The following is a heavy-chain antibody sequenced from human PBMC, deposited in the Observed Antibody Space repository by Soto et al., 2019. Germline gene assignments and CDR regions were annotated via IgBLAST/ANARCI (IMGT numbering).Heavy chain of an antibody. CDR3: ARSGVPMVRGVNDY. CDR2: INHSGST. Sequence: ALETLCLTYAVYGGSFGGYYWSWIRQTPGKGLEWIGEINHSGSTNYNPSLKSRVTISVDTSKNQFSLKLSSVTAADTAVYYCARSGVPMVRGVNDYWGQGTLVTVSS. CDR1: GGSFGGYY. J-gene: IGHJ4*02. V-gene: IGHV4-34*01. D-gene: IGHD3-10*01.